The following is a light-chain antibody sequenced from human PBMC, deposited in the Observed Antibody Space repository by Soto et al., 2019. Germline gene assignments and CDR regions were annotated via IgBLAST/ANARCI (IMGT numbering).Light chain of an antibody. J-gene: IGLJ1*01. CDR2: HVT. CDR1: RGAIGIFAY. V-gene: IGLV2-14*03. Sequence: QSVLTQPASVSGSPGQSITISCTEPRGAIGIFAYVSWYQQHPGKAPKLMIYHVTYRPSGVSNRYSGSKSGNSASLTISGLQADDEADYYCCSLTTSHTYVFGSGTKVTVL. CDR3: CSLTTSHTYV.